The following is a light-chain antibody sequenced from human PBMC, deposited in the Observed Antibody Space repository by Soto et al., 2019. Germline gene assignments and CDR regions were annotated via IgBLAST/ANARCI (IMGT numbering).Light chain of an antibody. Sequence: EIVMTQSPATLSVSPGERATLSCRASQSVSSNLAWYQQKPVQAPRLLIYGASTRATGIPARFSGIRSATDFTLTIRSLHSEDFVLYSCQQYNNWPPTFGQGTRLEIK. CDR3: QQYNNWPPT. V-gene: IGKV3-15*01. CDR2: GAS. CDR1: QSVSSN. J-gene: IGKJ5*01.